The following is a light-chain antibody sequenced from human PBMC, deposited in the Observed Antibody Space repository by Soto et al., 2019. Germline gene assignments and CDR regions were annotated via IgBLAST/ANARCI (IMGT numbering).Light chain of an antibody. Sequence: EIVLTQSPGTLSLSPGERASLSCGASQSVDSYLAWYQQKPGKAPRLVIYGASNRATGIPDRVRGSGPGTSFTLTFSRLEPQDSALYYCQQHGSSPYTFGQGKKLEFK. CDR1: QSVDSY. J-gene: IGKJ2*01. CDR3: QQHGSSPYT. CDR2: GAS. V-gene: IGKV3-20*01.